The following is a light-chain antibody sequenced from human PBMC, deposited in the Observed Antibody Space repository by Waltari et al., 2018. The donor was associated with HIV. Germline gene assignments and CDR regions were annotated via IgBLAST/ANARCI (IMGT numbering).Light chain of an antibody. J-gene: IGKJ4*01. CDR1: QSLVYSDGNTY. CDR3: MQGTHWGNARSTGEKLT. Sequence: DVVMTQSPLSLPVTLGKPASISCRSSQSLVYSDGNTYLNWFQQRPGQSPRRLIYKVSNRDSGVPDRFSGSGSGTDFTLKISRVEAEDVGVYYCMQGTHWGNARSTGEKLTFGGGTKVEIK. CDR2: KVS. V-gene: IGKV2-30*01.